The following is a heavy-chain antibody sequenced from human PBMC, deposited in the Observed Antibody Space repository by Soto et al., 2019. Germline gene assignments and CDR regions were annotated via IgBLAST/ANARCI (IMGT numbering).Heavy chain of an antibody. J-gene: IGHJ4*02. Sequence: QVQLVQSGAEVKKPGASVKVSCKTSGYTFSNYGINGVRQAPGQGLEWMGWINAYNGKTNFAQRLQGRVTLTTDTSTSTAYMELMSLRSDDTAVYYCARGSSPVDFDYWGQGTLVTVSS. V-gene: IGHV1-18*01. CDR3: ARGSSPVDFDY. D-gene: IGHD6-13*01. CDR2: INAYNGKT. CDR1: GYTFSNYG.